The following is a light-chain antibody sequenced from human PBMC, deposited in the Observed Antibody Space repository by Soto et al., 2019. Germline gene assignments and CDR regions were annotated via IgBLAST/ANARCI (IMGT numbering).Light chain of an antibody. V-gene: IGLV1-40*01. CDR3: QSYDNSLSGSGV. CDR1: SSNIGAGYD. J-gene: IGLJ1*01. Sequence: QSVLTQPPSVSGAPGQRVTISCTGSSSNIGAGYDVHWYQQLPGTAPKLLIYANSNRPSGFPDRFSGSKSGTSASLAITGLQAEDEADYYCQSYDNSLSGSGVFGTGTKLTVL. CDR2: ANS.